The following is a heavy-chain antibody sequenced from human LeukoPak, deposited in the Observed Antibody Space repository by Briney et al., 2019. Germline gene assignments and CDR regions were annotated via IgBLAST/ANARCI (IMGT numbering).Heavy chain of an antibody. V-gene: IGHV1-2*02. CDR2: INPNSGGT. Sequence: XWVRQAXGQGLEWMGWINPNSGGTNYAQKFQGRVTMTRDTSISTAYMELSRLRSDDTAVYYCARDLGGYSYGFIDYWGQGTLVTVSS. D-gene: IGHD5-18*01. J-gene: IGHJ4*02. CDR3: ARDLGGYSYGFIDY.